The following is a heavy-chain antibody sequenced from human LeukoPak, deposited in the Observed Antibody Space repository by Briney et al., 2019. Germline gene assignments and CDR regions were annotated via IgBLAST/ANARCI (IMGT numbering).Heavy chain of an antibody. V-gene: IGHV3-30-3*01. CDR1: GFTFSSYA. CDR2: ISYDGSNK. Sequence: GGSLRLSCAASGFTFSSYAMHWVRQAPGKGLEWVAVISYDGSNKYYADSVRGRFTISRDNSKNTLYLEMNSLRAEDTAVYYCARSGYCSSTNCYTDWFDPWGQGTLVTVSS. J-gene: IGHJ5*02. CDR3: ARSGYCSSTNCYTDWFDP. D-gene: IGHD2-2*02.